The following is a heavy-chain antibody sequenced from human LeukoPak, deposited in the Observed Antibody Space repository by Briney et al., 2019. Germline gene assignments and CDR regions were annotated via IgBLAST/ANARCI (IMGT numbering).Heavy chain of an antibody. Sequence: SETLSLTCTVSGGSISSYYWSWIRQPPGKGLEWIGYIYYSGSTNCNPSLKSRVTISVDTSKNQFSLKLSSVTAADTAVYYCASSDDFWDGPRFDYWGQGTLVTVSS. CDR2: IYYSGST. J-gene: IGHJ4*02. CDR1: GGSISSYY. D-gene: IGHD3-3*01. CDR3: ASSDDFWDGPRFDY. V-gene: IGHV4-59*01.